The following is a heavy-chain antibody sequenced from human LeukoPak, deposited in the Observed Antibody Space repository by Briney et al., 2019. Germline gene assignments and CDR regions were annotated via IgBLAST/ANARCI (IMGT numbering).Heavy chain of an antibody. D-gene: IGHD3-10*01. V-gene: IGHV1-2*02. CDR1: GYTFTAYY. CDR3: ARGHYQVGNDY. CDR2: INPNSGGT. J-gene: IGHJ4*02. Sequence: ASVKVSCKASGYTFTAYYMHWVRQAPGQGLEWMEWINPNSGGTNYAQKFQGRVTMTRDSSISTAYMELTRLRSDDTAVYYCARGHYQVGNDYWGQGTLVTVSS.